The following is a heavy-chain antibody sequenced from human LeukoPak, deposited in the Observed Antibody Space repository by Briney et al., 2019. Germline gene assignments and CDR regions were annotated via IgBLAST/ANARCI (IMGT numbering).Heavy chain of an antibody. CDR2: IIPILGIA. Sequence: SVKVSCKASGGTFSSYANSWVRQAPGQGLEWMGRIIPILGIANYAQKFQGRVTITADKSTSTAYMELSSLRSEDAAVYYCARDRWWGDGYNFPIFTYYYYYGMDVWGQGTTVTVSS. CDR1: GGTFSSYA. V-gene: IGHV1-69*04. D-gene: IGHD5-24*01. J-gene: IGHJ6*02. CDR3: ARDRWWGDGYNFPIFTYYYYYGMDV.